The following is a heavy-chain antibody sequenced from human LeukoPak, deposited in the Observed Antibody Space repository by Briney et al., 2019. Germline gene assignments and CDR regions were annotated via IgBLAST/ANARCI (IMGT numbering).Heavy chain of an antibody. D-gene: IGHD7-27*01. CDR1: GGSLSNYY. CDR2: IYSSGST. V-gene: IGHV4-59*08. Sequence: SETLSLTCSVSGGSLSNYYWTWIRQPPGKGLEWIGYIYSSGSTNYNPSLKSRVTISVDTSKNRFSLKLGTVTAADTAVYYCARRPTGDPKFDYWGQGTLVTVSS. CDR3: ARRPTGDPKFDY. J-gene: IGHJ4*02.